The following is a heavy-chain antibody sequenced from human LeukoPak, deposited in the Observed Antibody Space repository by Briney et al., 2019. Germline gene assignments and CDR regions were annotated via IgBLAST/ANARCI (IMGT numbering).Heavy chain of an antibody. CDR1: GYTFTGYY. D-gene: IGHD3-3*01. CDR2: ISAYNGNT. J-gene: IGHJ4*02. V-gene: IGHV1-18*04. Sequence: GASVKVSCKASGYTFTGYYMHWVRQAPGQGLEWMGWISAYNGNTNYAQKLQGRVTMTTDTSTSTAYMELRSLRSDDTAVYYCARTRMYYDFWSGYYTGSVEEFDYWGQGTLVTVSS. CDR3: ARTRMYYDFWSGYYTGSVEEFDY.